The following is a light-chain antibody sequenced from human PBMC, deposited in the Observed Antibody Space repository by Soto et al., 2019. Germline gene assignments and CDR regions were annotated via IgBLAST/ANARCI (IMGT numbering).Light chain of an antibody. CDR1: SSVVGGYNY. CDR3: SSYAGSNNYV. CDR2: DVS. V-gene: IGLV2-8*01. Sequence: QSVLTQPPSASGSPGQSVTISCTGTSSVVGGYNYVSWYQHHPGKAPKLMIYDVSKRPSGVPDRFSGSKSGNTASLTVSGLQAEDEADYYCSSYAGSNNYVFGTGTKVTVL. J-gene: IGLJ1*01.